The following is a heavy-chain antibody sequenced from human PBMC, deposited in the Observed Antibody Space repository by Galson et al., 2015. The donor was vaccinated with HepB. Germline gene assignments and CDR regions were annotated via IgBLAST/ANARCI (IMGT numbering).Heavy chain of an antibody. J-gene: IGHJ4*02. CDR2: ISGSGGST. V-gene: IGHV3-23*01. D-gene: IGHD3-22*01. CDR1: GFTFSSYA. Sequence: SLRLSCAASGFTFSSYAMSWVRQAPGKGLEWVSAISGSGGSTYYADSVKGRFTISRDNSKNTLYLQMNSLRAEDTAVYYCAKVANRWYDSSGHSIDYWGQGILVTVSS. CDR3: AKVANRWYDSSGHSIDY.